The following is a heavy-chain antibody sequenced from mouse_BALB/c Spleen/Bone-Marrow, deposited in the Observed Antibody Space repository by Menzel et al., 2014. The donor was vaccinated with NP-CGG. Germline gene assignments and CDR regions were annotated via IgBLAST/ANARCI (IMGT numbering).Heavy chain of an antibody. J-gene: IGHJ3*01. D-gene: IGHD2-10*02. CDR3: ARDVGYGNYFVY. Sequence: EVMLVESGGGLVQPGDSLRLSCATSGFTFSDFYMEWVRQPPGKRLEWIAASRNKAKHYTTEYSASVKGRFIVSGDTSQSILYLQMNALRAEDTAIYYCARDVGYGNYFVYWGQGTLVTVSA. CDR2: SRNKAKHYTT. CDR1: GFTFSDFY. V-gene: IGHV7-1*02.